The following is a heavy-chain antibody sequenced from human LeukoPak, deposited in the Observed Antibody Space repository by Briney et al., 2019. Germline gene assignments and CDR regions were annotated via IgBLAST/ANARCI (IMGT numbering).Heavy chain of an antibody. D-gene: IGHD6-19*01. Sequence: GSLRLSCAASGFTFSNYAVSWVRQAPGKGLEWVSGISGSGGSRDYADSVKGRFTISGDNSKNTLYLQMSSLRAEDTAVYYCAKEDGKVAGSLRYSDYWGQGTLVTVSS. CDR1: GFTFSNYA. V-gene: IGHV3-23*01. CDR3: AKEDGKVAGSLRYSDY. J-gene: IGHJ4*02. CDR2: ISGSGGSR.